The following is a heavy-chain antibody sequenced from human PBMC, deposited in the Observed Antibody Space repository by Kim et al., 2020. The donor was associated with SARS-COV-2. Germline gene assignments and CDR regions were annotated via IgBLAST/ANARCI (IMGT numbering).Heavy chain of an antibody. J-gene: IGHJ5*02. CDR1: GGSISSYY. Sequence: SETLSLTCTVSGGSISSYYWSWIRQPPGKGLEWIGYIYYSGSTNYNPSLKSRVTISVDTSKNQFSLKLSSVTAADTVVYYCARDSWGELPKGFDPWGQGTLVTVSS. V-gene: IGHV4-59*01. CDR3: ARDSWGELPKGFDP. CDR2: IYYSGST. D-gene: IGHD1-26*01.